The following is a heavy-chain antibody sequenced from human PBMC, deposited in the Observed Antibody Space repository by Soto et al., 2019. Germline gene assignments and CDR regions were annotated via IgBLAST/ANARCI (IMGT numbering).Heavy chain of an antibody. Sequence: QVQLQESGPGLVKPSQTLSLTCTVSGGSISSGGYYWSWIRQHPGKGLEWIGYIYYSGSTYYNPSLERRVTRSGETSKSQFSLKLSSVAAADTAVYYCAGRGATGNYYGRDGWGRGTTVTVSS. CDR1: GGSISSGGYY. CDR2: IYYSGST. V-gene: IGHV4-31*03. D-gene: IGHD3-9*01. CDR3: AGRGATGNYYGRDG. J-gene: IGHJ6*02.